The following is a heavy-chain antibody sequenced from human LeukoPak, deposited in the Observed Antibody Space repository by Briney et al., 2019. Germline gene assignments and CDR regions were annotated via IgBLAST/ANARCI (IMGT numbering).Heavy chain of an antibody. Sequence: GGSLRLSCAASGFTFSSYDMHWVRQAPGKGLEWVAFIRYDATNKYYADSVKGRFTISRDNSKNTLHLQMNSLRAEDTAVYYCAKGDCSSTSCYRVLDYWGQGTLVTVSS. D-gene: IGHD2-2*02. CDR1: GFTFSSYD. CDR3: AKGDCSSTSCYRVLDY. J-gene: IGHJ4*02. CDR2: IRYDATNK. V-gene: IGHV3-30*02.